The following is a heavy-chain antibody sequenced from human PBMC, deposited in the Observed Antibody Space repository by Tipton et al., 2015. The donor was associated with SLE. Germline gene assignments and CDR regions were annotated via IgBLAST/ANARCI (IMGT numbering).Heavy chain of an antibody. D-gene: IGHD5-18*01. V-gene: IGHV4-34*01. J-gene: IGHJ6*02. CDR3: ARSGQIRVDAGLMDV. CDR2: INHSGST. CDR1: GGSFSGYY. Sequence: LRLSCAVYGGSFSGYYWSWVRQPPGKGLEWIGEINHSGSTNYNPSLKSRVTISVDASKNQISLNLKSATAADTAVYYCARSGQIRVDAGLMDVWGRGTRVTVSS.